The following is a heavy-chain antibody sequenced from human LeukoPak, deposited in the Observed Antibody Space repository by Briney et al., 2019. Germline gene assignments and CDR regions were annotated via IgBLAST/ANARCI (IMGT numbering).Heavy chain of an antibody. D-gene: IGHD6-13*01. Sequence: ASVKVSCKASGYTFTGYHIHWLGQAAGQGLEWMGRINPYSGDRDFAQKFQGRLTMTRNTSITTAYMDLSSLTPDDTAVYSCARDQGSLTRSWYTGYWGQGTQVTVSS. V-gene: IGHV1-2*06. CDR2: INPYSGDR. CDR3: ARDQGSLTRSWYTGY. CDR1: GYTFTGYH. J-gene: IGHJ4*02.